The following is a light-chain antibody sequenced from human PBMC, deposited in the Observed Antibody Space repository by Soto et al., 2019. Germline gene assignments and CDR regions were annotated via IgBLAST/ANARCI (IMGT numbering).Light chain of an antibody. CDR3: AAWDDSLNGVV. J-gene: IGLJ2*01. V-gene: IGLV1-44*01. Sequence: QPVLTQPPSTSGTPGQRGTISCSGSSSNIGSNTVNWYQQLPGTAPKLLIYSNNQRPSRVPDRFSGSKSGTSASLAISGLQSEDEADYYCAAWDDSLNGVVFGGGTKLTVL. CDR1: SSNIGSNT. CDR2: SNN.